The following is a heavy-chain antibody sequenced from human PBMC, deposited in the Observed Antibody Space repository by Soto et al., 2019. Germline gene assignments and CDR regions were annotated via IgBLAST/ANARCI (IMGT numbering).Heavy chain of an antibody. CDR3: AAAVWRGYSEYYYGMDV. V-gene: IGHV1-69*01. J-gene: IGHJ6*02. CDR1: GGTFISYA. CDR2: TIPIFSST. D-gene: IGHD3-3*01. Sequence: QVQLVQSGAEVRKPGSSVTVSCKAFGGTFISYAFSWVRQSPGQGREWMGGTIPIFSSTHYAQNFQGRVTITADGSTSTAYMELSSLRSEDTAVYYCAAAVWRGYSEYYYGMDVWGLGTTVTVSS.